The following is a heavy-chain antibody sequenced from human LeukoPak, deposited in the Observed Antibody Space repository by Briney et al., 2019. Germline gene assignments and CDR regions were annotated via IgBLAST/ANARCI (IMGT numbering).Heavy chain of an antibody. J-gene: IGHJ5*02. D-gene: IGHD1-26*01. Sequence: SETLSLTCAVYGGSFSGYYWSWIRQPPGKGLEWIGEINHSGSTNYNPSLKSRVTISVDTSRNQFSLKLSSVTAADTAVYYCARGRIVGATTRFNWFDPWGQGTLVTVSS. CDR1: GGSFSGYY. CDR3: ARGRIVGATTRFNWFDP. CDR2: INHSGST. V-gene: IGHV4-34*01.